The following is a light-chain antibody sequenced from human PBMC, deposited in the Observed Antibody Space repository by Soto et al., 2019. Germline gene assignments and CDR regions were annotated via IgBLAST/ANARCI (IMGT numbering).Light chain of an antibody. CDR3: QQYGDSSWT. CDR2: GAS. J-gene: IGKJ1*01. Sequence: EIVMTQSPATLSVSPGERATLSCRASQSVNPYVAWYQQKPGQAPRLLIYGASTRATDVPDRFSGSGSGADFTLTISRLEPEDFAVYYCQQYGDSSWTFGQGTKVDIK. V-gene: IGKV3D-15*01. CDR1: QSVNPY.